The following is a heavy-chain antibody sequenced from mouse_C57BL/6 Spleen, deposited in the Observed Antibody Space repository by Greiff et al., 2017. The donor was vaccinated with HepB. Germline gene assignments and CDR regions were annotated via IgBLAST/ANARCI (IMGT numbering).Heavy chain of an antibody. CDR2: INPSSGYT. V-gene: IGHV1-4*01. CDR1: GYTFTSYT. CDR3: ARWGTTVVATYYYAMDY. J-gene: IGHJ4*01. Sequence: QVQLQQSGAELARPGASVKMSCKASGYTFTSYTMHWVKQRPGQGLEWIGYINPSSGYTKYNQKFKDKATLTADKSSSTAYMQLSSLTSEDSAVYYCARWGTTVVATYYYAMDYWGQGTSVTVSS. D-gene: IGHD1-1*01.